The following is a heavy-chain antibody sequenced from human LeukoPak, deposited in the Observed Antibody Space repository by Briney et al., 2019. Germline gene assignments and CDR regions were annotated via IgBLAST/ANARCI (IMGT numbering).Heavy chain of an antibody. D-gene: IGHD3-22*01. Sequence: GGSLRLSCAASGFTFSSYSMNWVRQAPGKGLEWVSSISSSSSYIYYADSVKGRFTISRDNTKNSLYLQMNSLRAEDTAVYYCAREATMINPDALDIWGQGTMVTVSS. J-gene: IGHJ3*02. CDR3: AREATMINPDALDI. V-gene: IGHV3-21*01. CDR2: ISSSSSYI. CDR1: GFTFSSYS.